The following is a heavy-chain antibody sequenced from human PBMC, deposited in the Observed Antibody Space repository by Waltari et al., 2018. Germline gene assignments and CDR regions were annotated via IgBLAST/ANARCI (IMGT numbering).Heavy chain of an antibody. CDR1: GFTLSNYW. V-gene: IGHV3-74*01. J-gene: IGHJ4*02. Sequence: EVQLVESGGGLIQPGGSLILSCAASGFTLSNYWIHWVGQAPGKGLVWVSHINSDGSSTTYADSVKGRFTISRDNAKNTVYLQMNNLRADDTGVYYCARAPGDWRYQNYWGLGTLVTVSS. CDR2: INSDGSST. D-gene: IGHD1-1*01. CDR3: ARAPGDWRYQNY.